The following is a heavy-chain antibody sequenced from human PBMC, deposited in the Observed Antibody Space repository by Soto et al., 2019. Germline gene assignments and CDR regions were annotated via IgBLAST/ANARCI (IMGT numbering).Heavy chain of an antibody. V-gene: IGHV3-21*01. CDR3: VGRGRDGSNFHGL. CDR2: ISSSSSYI. D-gene: IGHD1-26*01. CDR1: GFTFSSYS. Sequence: PGGSLRLSCAASGFTFSSYSMNWVRQAPGKGMEWVSSISSSSSYIYYADSVKGRFTISRDNAKNSLYLQMNSLRAEDTAVYYCVGRGRDGSNFHGLWGQGTLVTVSS. J-gene: IGHJ4*02.